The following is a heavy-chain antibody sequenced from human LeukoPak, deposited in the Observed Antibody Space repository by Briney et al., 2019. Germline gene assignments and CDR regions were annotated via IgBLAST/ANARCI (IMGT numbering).Heavy chain of an antibody. D-gene: IGHD3-22*01. V-gene: IGHV3-48*01. CDR3: ARKNSGSLDY. CDR2: LSSGRSPS. CDR1: GFAISTYA. J-gene: IGHJ4*02. Sequence: GGSLRLSCAASGFAISTYAMAWVRQAPGKGLEWISSLSSGRSPSYSDSLEGRLTISRDDSKKTLYLQMNSLRAEDTAVYYCARKNSGSLDYWGQGTLVTVSS.